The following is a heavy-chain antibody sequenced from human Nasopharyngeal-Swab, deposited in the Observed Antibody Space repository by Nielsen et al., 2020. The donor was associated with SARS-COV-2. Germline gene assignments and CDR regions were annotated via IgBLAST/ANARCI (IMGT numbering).Heavy chain of an antibody. CDR1: GFTFSDYY. CDR3: ARDGIIRGWIVATNHDAFDI. Sequence: GGSLRLSCAASGFTFSDYYMSWIRQAPGKGLEWVSYISSSDNTIYYADSVKGRFTISRDNAKNSLYLQMKSLRAEDTAVYYCARDGIIRGWIVATNHDAFDIWGQGTMVTVSS. D-gene: IGHD5-12*01. V-gene: IGHV3-11*04. CDR2: ISSSDNTI. J-gene: IGHJ3*02.